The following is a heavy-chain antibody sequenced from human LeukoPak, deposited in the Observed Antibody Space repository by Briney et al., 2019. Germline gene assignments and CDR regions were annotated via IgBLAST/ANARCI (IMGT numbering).Heavy chain of an antibody. CDR1: GFTFINYS. J-gene: IGHJ3*02. CDR2: ISTNSAFI. Sequence: GGSLRLSCTASGFTFINYSMNWVRQAPGKGLEWVSSISTNSAFIYYADSVRGRFTISRDNTKNSLYLQMNSLRAEDTAVYYCARHLLEYSSSSGSFDIWGQGTMVTVSP. V-gene: IGHV3-21*01. D-gene: IGHD6-6*01. CDR3: ARHLLEYSSSSGSFDI.